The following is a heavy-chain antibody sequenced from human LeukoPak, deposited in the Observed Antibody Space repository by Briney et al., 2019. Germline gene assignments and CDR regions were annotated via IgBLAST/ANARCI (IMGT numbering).Heavy chain of an antibody. CDR1: GFTFSSHW. D-gene: IGHD1-1*01. J-gene: IGHJ6*02. CDR2: INTDGGNT. Sequence: PGGSLRLSCAASGFTFSSHWMHWVRQAPGKGLVWVSRINTDGGNTNYADSVRGRFTISRDNAKNTLFLQMNSLRDEDTAAYYCARSIGSTRNNLDVWGQGTTVTASS. CDR3: ARSIGSTRNNLDV. V-gene: IGHV3-74*01.